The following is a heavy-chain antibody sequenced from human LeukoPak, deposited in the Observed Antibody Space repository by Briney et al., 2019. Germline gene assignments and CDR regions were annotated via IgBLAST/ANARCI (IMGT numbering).Heavy chain of an antibody. J-gene: IGHJ4*02. CDR2: NCPDDSDR. V-gene: IGHV5-51*01. Sequence: GEALKISCKASGYSFDYYLIALVRPMPGKGVGWMGINCPDDSDRTYSPSFQGQVTISVDKSINTASQQWSSLKASNTAIYSCARVGSVTNFGVVSYYFDYWGQGTLVTVSS. CDR3: ARVGSVTNFGVVSYYFDY. D-gene: IGHD3-3*01. CDR1: GYSFDYYL.